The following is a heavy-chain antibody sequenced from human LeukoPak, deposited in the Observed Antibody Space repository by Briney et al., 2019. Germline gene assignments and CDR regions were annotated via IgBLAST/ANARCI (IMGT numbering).Heavy chain of an antibody. V-gene: IGHV4-4*02. J-gene: IGHJ4*02. CDR2: MSRSGST. D-gene: IGHD6-19*01. Sequence: SETLSLTCAVSDGSISSTNWWGCVRQPPGKGLEWIGEMSRSGSTNYNPSLKSRVTISVDKSKNQFALELSSVTAADTAVYYCVTGDSGDNYWGQGTLVTVSS. CDR1: DGSISSTNW. CDR3: VTGDSGDNY.